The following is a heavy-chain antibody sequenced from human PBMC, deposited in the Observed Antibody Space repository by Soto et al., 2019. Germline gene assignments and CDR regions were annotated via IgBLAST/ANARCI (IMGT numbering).Heavy chain of an antibody. CDR3: SKGRDRWDY. Sequence: EVQLLESGGGLVQPGGSLRLSCAASGLTFSSYAMSWVRQAPGKGLEWVSGITGSASVTYYADSVKGRVTISRDNSKNTQYLQMNSLRAEDTAVYYCSKGRDRWDYWCQGILVTVSS. CDR1: GLTFSSYA. V-gene: IGHV3-23*01. CDR2: ITGSASVT. J-gene: IGHJ4*02. D-gene: IGHD3-22*01.